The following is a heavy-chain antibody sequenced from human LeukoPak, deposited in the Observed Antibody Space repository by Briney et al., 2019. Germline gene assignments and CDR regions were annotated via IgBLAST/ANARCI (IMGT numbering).Heavy chain of an antibody. J-gene: IGHJ6*02. CDR2: INPHSGGT. V-gene: IGHV1-2*02. D-gene: IGHD6-19*01. CDR3: ARDLVPGTGFNYYYGMDV. CDR1: GYTFTTYY. Sequence: ASVNVSCKASGYTFTTYYMHWVRQAPGQGLVWMGWINPHSGGTTYAQKFQGRVTMTRDTSISAAYMELSSLRADDTAVYYCARDLVPGTGFNYYYGMDVWGQGSTVIVSS.